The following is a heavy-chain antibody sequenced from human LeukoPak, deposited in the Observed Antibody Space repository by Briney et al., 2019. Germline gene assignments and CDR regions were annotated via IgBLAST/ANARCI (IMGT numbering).Heavy chain of an antibody. Sequence: SETLSLTCTVSGGSTNSGTYYWGWVRQPPGKGLEWIGTIYYSGNTYYNPSLKSRVTISIDTSKNQFSLKLSSATAADTAVYYCARMPSGTFDYWGQGTLVTVSS. D-gene: IGHD6-13*01. J-gene: IGHJ4*02. V-gene: IGHV4-39*01. CDR2: IYYSGNT. CDR1: GGSTNSGTYY. CDR3: ARMPSGTFDY.